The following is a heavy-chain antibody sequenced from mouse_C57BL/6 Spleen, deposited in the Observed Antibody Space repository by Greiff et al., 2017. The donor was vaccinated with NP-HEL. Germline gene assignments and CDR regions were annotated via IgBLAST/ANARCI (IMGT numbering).Heavy chain of an antibody. CDR2: TFYSGIT. Sequence: VQLQQSGPSLVRPSQTLSLTCTVTGFSINSDCYWIWIRQFPGNKLEYIGYTFYSGITYYNPSLESRTYITRDTSKNQFSLKLCSVTTEDTATYYCAREASNYGYFDVWGTGTTVTVSS. CDR1: GFSINSDCY. CDR3: AREASNYGYFDV. D-gene: IGHD2-5*01. J-gene: IGHJ1*03. V-gene: IGHV3-3*01.